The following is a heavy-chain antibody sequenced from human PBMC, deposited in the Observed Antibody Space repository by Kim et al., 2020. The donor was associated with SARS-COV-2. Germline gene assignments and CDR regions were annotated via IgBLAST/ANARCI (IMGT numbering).Heavy chain of an antibody. CDR1: GFIFRNYG. D-gene: IGHD4-17*01. J-gene: IGHJ4*02. Sequence: GVSLRLSCAASGFIFRNYGMHWVRQAPGKGLEWVAVIWYDGSIKYYADSVKGRFTISRDNSKNTLYLQMNSLRAEDTAVYYCAKAPADGDYYYWGQGTLVTVSS. CDR3: AKAPADGDYYY. CDR2: IWYDGSIK. V-gene: IGHV3-33*06.